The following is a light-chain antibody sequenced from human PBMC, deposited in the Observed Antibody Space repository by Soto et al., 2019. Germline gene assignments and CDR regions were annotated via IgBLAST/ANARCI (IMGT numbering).Light chain of an antibody. CDR3: QLRRDWPPSIT. CDR1: QSVRGS. Sequence: EIVLTQSPATLSLSPGERAALSCRASQSVRGSLAWYQQRPGQAPRLLIYAETYRATGIPARFSSRGSGTDFALSISGLEPAALAIYYCQLRRDWPPSITFGQGTRLEI. CDR2: AET. J-gene: IGKJ5*01. V-gene: IGKV3-11*01.